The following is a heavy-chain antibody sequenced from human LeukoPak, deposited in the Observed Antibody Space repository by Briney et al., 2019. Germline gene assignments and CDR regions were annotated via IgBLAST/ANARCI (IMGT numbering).Heavy chain of an antibody. CDR2: INWNGGST. CDR3: ARDRITIFGVVIDY. V-gene: IGHV3-20*04. CDR1: GFTFDDYG. J-gene: IGHJ4*02. D-gene: IGHD3-3*01. Sequence: PGGSLRLSCAASGFTFDDYGMSWVRQAPGKGLEWVSGINWNGGSTGYADSVKGRFTISRDNAKNSLYLQIHSLRAEDTALYYCARDRITIFGVVIDYWGQGTLVTVSS.